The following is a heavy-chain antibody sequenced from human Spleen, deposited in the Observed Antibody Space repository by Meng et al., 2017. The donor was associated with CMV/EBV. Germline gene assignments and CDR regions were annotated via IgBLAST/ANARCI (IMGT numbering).Heavy chain of an antibody. J-gene: IGHJ5*02. CDR2: INANGGDT. D-gene: IGHD6-19*01. CDR3: ARDGAYSSPHHIYWFDP. V-gene: IGHV1-2*02. CDR1: YAFNDYY. Sequence: YAFNDYYIHWVRKAPGRGPEWMGYINANGGDTTYTQEFQGRVTMTRDSSISTVYMELNGLTSDDTAVYYCARDGAYSSPHHIYWFDPWGQGTLVTVSS.